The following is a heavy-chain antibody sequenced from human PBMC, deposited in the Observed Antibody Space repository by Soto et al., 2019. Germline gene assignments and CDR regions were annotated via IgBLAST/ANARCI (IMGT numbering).Heavy chain of an antibody. CDR1: GFTLRSYW. Sequence: PGGSLRLSCAASGFTLRSYWMHWVRQAPGRGLVWVSRINSDGSSTSYADSVKGRFTISRDNAKNTLYLQMNSLRAEDTAVYYCAKEYTGTTGYHYYGMDVWGQGTTVTVSS. V-gene: IGHV3-74*01. CDR3: AKEYTGTTGYHYYGMDV. D-gene: IGHD1-7*01. J-gene: IGHJ6*02. CDR2: INSDGSST.